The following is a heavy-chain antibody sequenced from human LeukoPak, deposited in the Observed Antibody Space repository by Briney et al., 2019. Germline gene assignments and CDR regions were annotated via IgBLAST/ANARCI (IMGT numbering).Heavy chain of an antibody. CDR3: AKDHQYCYIGSCLAQH. J-gene: IGHJ1*01. V-gene: IGHV3-23*01. CDR2: ISTSGDTT. CDR1: EFTFSSYA. Sequence: GGSLRLSCAASEFTFSSYAMSWVRQAPGKGLEWVSAISTSGDTTFYADSVKGRFTISRDNSRNTLYLQMNSLRAEDTAVYYCAKDHQYCYIGSCLAQHWGQGTLVTVSS. D-gene: IGHD2/OR15-2a*01.